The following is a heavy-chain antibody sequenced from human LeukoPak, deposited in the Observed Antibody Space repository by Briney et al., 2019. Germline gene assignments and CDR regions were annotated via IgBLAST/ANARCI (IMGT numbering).Heavy chain of an antibody. D-gene: IGHD3-16*02. V-gene: IGHV4-61*01. CDR1: GGSVSSGSYY. CDR2: IYYSGST. CDR3: ASSPYITFGGVIVNYFDY. J-gene: IGHJ4*02. Sequence: SETLSLTCTVSGGSVSSGSYYWSWIRQPPGKGLEWIGYIYYSGSTNYNPSLKSRVTISVDTSKNQFSLKLSSVTAADTAVYYCASSPYITFGGVIVNYFDYWGQGTLVTVSS.